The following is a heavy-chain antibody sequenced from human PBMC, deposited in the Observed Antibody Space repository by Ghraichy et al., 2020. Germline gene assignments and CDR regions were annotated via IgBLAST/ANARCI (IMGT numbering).Heavy chain of an antibody. CDR2: ISSSSSYI. Sequence: GGSLRLSCAASGFTFSSYSMNWVRQAPGKGLEWVSSISSSSSYIYYADSVKGRFTISRDNAKNSLYLQMNSLRAEDTAVYYCARVVTPPRRFLEWLLLGGMDVWGQGTTVTVSS. CDR1: GFTFSSYS. V-gene: IGHV3-21*01. J-gene: IGHJ6*02. CDR3: ARVVTPPRRFLEWLLLGGMDV. D-gene: IGHD3-3*01.